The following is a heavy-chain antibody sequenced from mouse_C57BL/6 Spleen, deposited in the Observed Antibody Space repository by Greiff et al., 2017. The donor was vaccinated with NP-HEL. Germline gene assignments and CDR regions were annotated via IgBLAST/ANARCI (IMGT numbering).Heavy chain of an antibody. J-gene: IGHJ4*01. Sequence: QVQLQQPGAELVKPGASVKVSCKASGYTFTSYWMHWVKQRPGQGLEWIGRIHPSDSDTNYNQKFKGKATLTVNKSSSTAYMQLSSLTSEDSAVYNCARDYSNPPYAMDYWGQGTSVTVSS. D-gene: IGHD2-5*01. V-gene: IGHV1-74*01. CDR1: GYTFTSYW. CDR3: ARDYSNPPYAMDY. CDR2: IHPSDSDT.